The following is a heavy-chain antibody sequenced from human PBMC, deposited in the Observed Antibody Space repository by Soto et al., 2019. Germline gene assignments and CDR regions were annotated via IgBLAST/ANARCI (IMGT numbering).Heavy chain of an antibody. V-gene: IGHV4-59*01. CDR3: ATGGNWFAT. CDR2: INYNGNF. Sequence: PSGTLSLTCNVSGGCFSDYYVIWIMQSPDQGLEWIAYINYNGNFNYNPPLKSRATISIDTSKNQFYLTLKSVTAADPAVYYCATGGNWFATWGQGVLVPVSS. D-gene: IGHD3-16*01. J-gene: IGHJ5*02. CDR1: GGCFSDYY.